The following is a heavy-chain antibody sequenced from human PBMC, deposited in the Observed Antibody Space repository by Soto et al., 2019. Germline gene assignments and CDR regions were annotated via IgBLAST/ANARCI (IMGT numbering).Heavy chain of an antibody. CDR1: GFTFSSYS. V-gene: IGHV3-48*01. J-gene: IGHJ3*02. D-gene: IGHD5-12*01. CDR2: ISSSSSTI. Sequence: GGSLRLSCAASGFTFSSYSMNWVRQAPGKGLEWVSYISSSSSTIYYADSVKGRFTISRDNAKNSLYLQMNSLRAEDTAVYYCAELDHGYDAFDIWGQGTMVTVSS. CDR3: AELDHGYDAFDI.